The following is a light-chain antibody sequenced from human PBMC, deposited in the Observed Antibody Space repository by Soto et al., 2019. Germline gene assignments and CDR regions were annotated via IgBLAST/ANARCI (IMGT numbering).Light chain of an antibody. CDR1: SSNIGAGYN. Sequence: QSVLTQPPSVSGAPGQRVTISCTESSSNIGAGYNVHWYQQLPGTAPKLLIYVNSNRPSGVPDRFSGSKSGTSASLAITGLQAEDEADYYCQSYDSSLSGVVFGGGTKVTVL. CDR3: QSYDSSLSGVV. CDR2: VNS. J-gene: IGLJ2*01. V-gene: IGLV1-40*01.